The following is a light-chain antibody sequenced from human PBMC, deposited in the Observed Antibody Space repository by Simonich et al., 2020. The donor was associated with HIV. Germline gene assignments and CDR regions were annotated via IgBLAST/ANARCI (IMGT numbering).Light chain of an antibody. V-gene: IGKV3-15*01. J-gene: IGKJ4*01. CDR1: QSVSSN. CDR3: QQYNNRPLT. CDR2: DAS. Sequence: IVMTQSPATLSVSPGKRATLSCRASQSVSSNLAWYQQKPGQAPRLLIFDASTRATGVPAKFSGSGSGTEFTLTISSIQSEDFAVYYCQQYNNRPLTFGGGTKVEIK.